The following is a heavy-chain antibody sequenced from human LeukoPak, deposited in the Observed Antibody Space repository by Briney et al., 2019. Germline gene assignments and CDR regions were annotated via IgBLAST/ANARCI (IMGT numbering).Heavy chain of an antibody. CDR2: ISWDGGST. CDR1: GFTFDDYT. V-gene: IGHV3-43*01. J-gene: IGHJ6*02. CDR3: AKDKNVTTVGATYYYGMDA. Sequence: GGSLRLSCAASGFTFDDYTMHWVRQAPGKGLEWVSLISWDGGSTYYADSVKGRFTISRDNSKNSLYLQMNSLRTEDTALYYCAKDKNVTTVGATYYYGMDAWGQGTTVTVSS. D-gene: IGHD1-26*01.